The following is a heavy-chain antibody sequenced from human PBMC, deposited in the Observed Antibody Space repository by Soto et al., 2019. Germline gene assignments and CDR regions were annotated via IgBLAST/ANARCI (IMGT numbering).Heavy chain of an antibody. CDR2: IWYDGSNK. CDR1: GFTFSSYG. J-gene: IGHJ4*02. CDR3: ARDPLTLFGAFDY. D-gene: IGHD3-3*01. Sequence: QVQLVESGVGVVQPGRSLRLSCAASGFTFSSYGMHWVRQAPGKGLEWVAVIWYDGSNKNYADSVKGRFTISRDNSKNTLYLQMNSLRAEDTAVYYCARDPLTLFGAFDYWGQGTLVTVSS. V-gene: IGHV3-33*01.